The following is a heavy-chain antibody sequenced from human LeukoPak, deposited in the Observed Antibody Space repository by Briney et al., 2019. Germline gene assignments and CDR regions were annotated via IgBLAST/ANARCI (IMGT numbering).Heavy chain of an antibody. CDR1: GYTFTSYD. Sequence: ASVKVSCKASGYTFTSYDINWARQATGQGLEWMGWMNPNSGNTGYTQKFQGRVTMTRNTSISTAYMELSSLRSEDTAVYYCARVAYCGGDCYPPDWYFDLWGRGTLVTVSS. CDR3: ARVAYCGGDCYPPDWYFDL. J-gene: IGHJ2*01. D-gene: IGHD2-21*02. CDR2: MNPNSGNT. V-gene: IGHV1-8*01.